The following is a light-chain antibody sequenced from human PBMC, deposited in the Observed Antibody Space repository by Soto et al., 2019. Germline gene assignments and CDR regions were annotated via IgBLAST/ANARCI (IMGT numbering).Light chain of an antibody. J-gene: IGKJ1*01. CDR3: QQYNNWPPWT. V-gene: IGKV3-15*01. CDR2: GPS. Sequence: EIVMTQSPATLSVSPGERATLSCRASQSVSIDLAWYQQKPGQAPRPLIYGPSTRATGIPVRFSGSGSGTEFTLTISSLQSEDFAVYYCQQYNNWPPWTFGHGTKVEIK. CDR1: QSVSID.